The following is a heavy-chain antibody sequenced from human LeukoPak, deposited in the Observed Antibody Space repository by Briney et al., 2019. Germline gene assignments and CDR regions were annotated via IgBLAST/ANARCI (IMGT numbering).Heavy chain of an antibody. D-gene: IGHD3-22*01. V-gene: IGHV3-74*01. CDR2: IHSDGSST. J-gene: IGHJ4*02. Sequence: PGGSLRLSCAASGFTFSSYWMHWVRQAPGKGLVWVSRIHSDGSSTSYADSVKGRFTISRDNSRNTLYLQMNSLRAEDTAVYYCAKDRPNYYGTNGHYYRRDGDCWGQGTLVTVSS. CDR3: AKDRPNYYGTNGHYYRRDGDC. CDR1: GFTFSSYW.